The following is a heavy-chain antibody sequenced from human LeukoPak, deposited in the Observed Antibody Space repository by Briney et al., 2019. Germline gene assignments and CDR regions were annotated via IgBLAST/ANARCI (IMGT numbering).Heavy chain of an antibody. J-gene: IGHJ6*03. CDR1: GYTFTSYY. CDR3: ARDGVTVVVVPAAIPYYYYYYMDV. Sequence: GASVKVSCKASGYTFTSYYMHWVRQAPGQGLEWMGIINPSGGSTSYAQKFQGRVTMTRDMSTSTVYMELSSLRSEDTAVYYCARDGVTVVVVPAAIPYYYYYYMDVWGKGTTVTVSS. CDR2: INPSGGST. D-gene: IGHD2-2*01. V-gene: IGHV1-46*01.